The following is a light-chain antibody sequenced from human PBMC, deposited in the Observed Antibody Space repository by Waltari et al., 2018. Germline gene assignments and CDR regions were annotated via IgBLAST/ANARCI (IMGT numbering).Light chain of an antibody. Sequence: DIQMTQSPSSLSASVGNTVTITCRATQAISTSLAWYQQKPGKAPKLLLYAASTLDSGVPSWCSSSGSRTDFTLTISSLQSEDFATYYYQQYSSFPPLTFGGGTKVEIK. CDR1: QAISTS. J-gene: IGKJ4*01. CDR2: AAS. CDR3: QQYSSFPPLT. V-gene: IGKV1-NL1*01.